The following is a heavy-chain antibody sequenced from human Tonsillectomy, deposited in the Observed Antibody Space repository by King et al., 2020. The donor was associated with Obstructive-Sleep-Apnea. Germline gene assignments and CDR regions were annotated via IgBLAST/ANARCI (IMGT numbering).Heavy chain of an antibody. J-gene: IGHJ4*02. CDR3: ARDLVTAASSD. D-gene: IGHD6-13*01. V-gene: IGHV1-18*01. CDR1: GYTFTSYG. CDR2: ISGYNGNT. Sequence: QLVQSGAEVKKPGASVKVSCKASGYTFTSYGTSWVRQAPGQGLEWLGWISGYNGNTNYAQNFQGRVTMTIDTSTTTVYMELRGLRSDDTAVYYCARDLVTAASSDWGQGTLVTVSS.